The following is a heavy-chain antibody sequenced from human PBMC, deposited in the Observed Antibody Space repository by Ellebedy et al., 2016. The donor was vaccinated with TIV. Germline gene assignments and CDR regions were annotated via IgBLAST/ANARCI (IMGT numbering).Heavy chain of an antibody. Sequence: GESLKISXAASGFTFSSYGMHWVRQAPGKGLEWVAVISYDGSNKYYADSVKGRFTISRDNSKNSLYLQMNSLRAEDTAVYYCARDLSTPTELYSSWYYMDVWGKGTTVTVSS. V-gene: IGHV3-30*03. CDR2: ISYDGSNK. J-gene: IGHJ6*03. CDR3: ARDLSTPTELYSSWYYMDV. D-gene: IGHD6-13*01. CDR1: GFTFSSYG.